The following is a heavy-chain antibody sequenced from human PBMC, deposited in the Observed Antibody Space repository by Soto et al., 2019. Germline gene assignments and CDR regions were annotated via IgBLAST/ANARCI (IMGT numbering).Heavy chain of an antibody. D-gene: IGHD6-13*01. Sequence: GASVKVSCKASGYTFTSYYMHWVRQAPGQGLEWMGIINPSGGSTSYAQKFQGRVTMTRDTSTSTVYMELSSLRSEDTAVYYCARGGLAAAGTVWFDYWGQGTLVTVSS. V-gene: IGHV1-46*03. CDR1: GYTFTSYY. J-gene: IGHJ4*02. CDR3: ARGGLAAAGTVWFDY. CDR2: INPSGGST.